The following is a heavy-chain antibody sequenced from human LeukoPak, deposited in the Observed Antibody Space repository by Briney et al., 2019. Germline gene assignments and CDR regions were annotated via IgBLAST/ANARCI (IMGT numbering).Heavy chain of an antibody. D-gene: IGHD2-2*01. CDR3: ARLYCSSTSCLFDY. V-gene: IGHV1-2*02. CDR1: GYTFTGYY. Sequence: ASVKVSCKASGYTFTGYYVHWVRQAPGQGLEWMGWINPNSGGTNYAQKFQGRVTMTRDTSISTAYMELSRLRSDDTAVYYCARLYCSSTSCLFDYWGQGTLVTVSS. J-gene: IGHJ4*02. CDR2: INPNSGGT.